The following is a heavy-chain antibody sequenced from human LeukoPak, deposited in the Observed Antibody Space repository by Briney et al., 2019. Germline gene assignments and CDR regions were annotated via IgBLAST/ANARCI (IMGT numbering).Heavy chain of an antibody. J-gene: IGHJ4*02. CDR1: GFTVSSNY. CDR2: IYSTGST. Sequence: GSLRLSCAASGFTVSSNYMTWVRRAPGKGLEWVSVIYSTGSTYYADSVQGRFTISRHNSKNTLYLQMNGLRPEDTAIYYCARIYDLLTGYSTFDYWGQGTLVTVSS. V-gene: IGHV3-53*04. D-gene: IGHD3-9*01. CDR3: ARIYDLLTGYSTFDY.